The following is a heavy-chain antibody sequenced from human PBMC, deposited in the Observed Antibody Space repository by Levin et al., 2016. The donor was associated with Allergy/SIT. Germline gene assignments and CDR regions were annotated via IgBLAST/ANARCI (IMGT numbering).Heavy chain of an antibody. CDR3: AKDVSSTQFYFDY. V-gene: IGHV3-21*04. CDR2: ISSSSSYI. J-gene: IGHJ4*02. Sequence: VRQAPGKGLEWVSSISSSSSYIYYADSVKGRFTISRDNSKNTLYLQMNSLRAEDTAVYYCAKDVSSTQFYFDYWGQGTLVTVSS.